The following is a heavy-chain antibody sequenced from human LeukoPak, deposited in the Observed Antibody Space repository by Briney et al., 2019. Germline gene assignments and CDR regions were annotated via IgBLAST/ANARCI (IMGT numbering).Heavy chain of an antibody. V-gene: IGHV3-30-3*01. CDR1: GFTFSSYA. CDR2: ISYDGSNK. CDR3: ARGIRFLEWLDAFDI. D-gene: IGHD3-3*01. J-gene: IGHJ3*02. Sequence: GGSLRLSCAASGFTFSSYAMHWVRQAPGKGLEWVAVISYDGSNKYYADSVKGRFTISRDNSKNTLYLQMNSLRAEDTAVYYCARGIRFLEWLDAFDIWGQGTMVTVSS.